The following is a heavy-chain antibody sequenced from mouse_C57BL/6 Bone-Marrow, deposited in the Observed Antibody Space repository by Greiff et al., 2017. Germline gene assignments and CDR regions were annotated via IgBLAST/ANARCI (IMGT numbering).Heavy chain of an antibody. CDR1: GYAFTNYW. CDR3: ERSRYGDHGPYDYAMDC. D-gene: IGHD2-13*01. V-gene: IGHV1-54*01. J-gene: IGHJ4*01. CDR2: INPGSGGT. Sequence: QVQLQQSGAELVRPGTSVKVSCKASGYAFTNYWIEWVKQRPGQGLEWIGVINPGSGGTNYNEKFKGKATLTADKSSSTACMQLRSLTSEDSEVYVCERSRYGDHGPYDYAMDCWGQGASVTVSS.